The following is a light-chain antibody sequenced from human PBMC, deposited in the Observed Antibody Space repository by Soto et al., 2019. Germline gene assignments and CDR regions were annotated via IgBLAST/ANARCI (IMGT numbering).Light chain of an antibody. Sequence: VVMTQSPATLSVSLGDRATLSCMASQSVSSNLAWYQQKPGQAPRLLIYGASTRATGIPARFSGSGSGTEFTLTISSLQSEDFAVYSCQQYNNWPLTFGGGTKVDIK. V-gene: IGKV3-15*01. CDR3: QQYNNWPLT. CDR1: QSVSSN. CDR2: GAS. J-gene: IGKJ4*01.